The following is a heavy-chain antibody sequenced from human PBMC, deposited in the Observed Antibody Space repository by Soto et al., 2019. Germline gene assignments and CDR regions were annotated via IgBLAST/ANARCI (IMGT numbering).Heavy chain of an antibody. CDR2: ISHTGST. Sequence: QVHLQESGPGLVKPSQTLSLTCSVSGDSMTTIGYYWSWVRQHPGKGLEWIGYISHTGSTYYNPSLKSRVTISLDTSKQHISLNLTSVTAADTAMYYCSRVRDTYYFDSWGQGALVTVSS. J-gene: IGHJ4*02. CDR1: GDSMTTIGYY. CDR3: SRVRDTYYFDS. V-gene: IGHV4-31*03. D-gene: IGHD3-10*01.